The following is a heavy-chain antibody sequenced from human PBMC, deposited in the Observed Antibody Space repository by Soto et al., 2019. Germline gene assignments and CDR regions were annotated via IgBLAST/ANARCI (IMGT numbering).Heavy chain of an antibody. D-gene: IGHD4-17*01. V-gene: IGHV1-69*05. CDR3: ARGSSLEDYGDQGYYFDY. CDR1: GGTFSRYA. Sequence: QVQLVQSGAEVKKPGSSVKVSCKASGGTFSRYAINWVRQAPGQGLEWMGGIIPIFGTTNYARKFQGRVTITTDESTSTAYMELSRLRSEDTAVYYCARGSSLEDYGDQGYYFDYWGQGTLVTVSS. J-gene: IGHJ4*02. CDR2: IIPIFGTT.